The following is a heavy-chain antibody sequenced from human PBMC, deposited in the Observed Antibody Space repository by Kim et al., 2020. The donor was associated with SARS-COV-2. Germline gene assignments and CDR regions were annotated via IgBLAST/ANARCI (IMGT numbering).Heavy chain of an antibody. CDR2: IRSSRSYI. J-gene: IGHJ4*02. CDR3: ARVLTSGWSYFDY. V-gene: IGHV3-21*04. D-gene: IGHD6-19*01. CDR1: GFTFSSYS. Sequence: GGSLRLSCAASGFTFSSYSMNWVRQAPGKGLEWIASIRSSRSYIYYADSVKGRFTISRDNARASLYLQMNSLRAEDTAVYYCARVLTSGWSYFDYWGQGTLVTVSS.